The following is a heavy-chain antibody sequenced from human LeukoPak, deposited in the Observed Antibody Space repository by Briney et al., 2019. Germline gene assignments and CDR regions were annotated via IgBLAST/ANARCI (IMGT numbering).Heavy chain of an antibody. CDR3: ARVVAAAGTPAHYYGMDV. D-gene: IGHD6-13*01. V-gene: IGHV3-21*01. J-gene: IGHJ6*02. CDR2: ISPSGSLI. CDR1: GFTFSSFS. Sequence: GGSLRLSCAASGFTFSSFSMIWDRQAPGKGLVGVSSISPSGSLISYADSVKGRFTISRDNSKNTLYLQMGSLRAEDMAVYYCARVVAAAGTPAHYYGMDVWGQGTTVTVSS.